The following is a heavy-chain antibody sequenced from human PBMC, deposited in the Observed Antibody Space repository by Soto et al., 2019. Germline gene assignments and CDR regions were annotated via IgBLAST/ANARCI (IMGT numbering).Heavy chain of an antibody. Sequence: GGSLRLSCAASGFSFSSCEMSWVRQAPGKGLEWVSYISGSGTSTQYSDSVKGRFTISRDNAKNSLHLQMNSLGAEDTAVYYCASKIVTPGYHYYDYWGQGNLVTVSS. J-gene: IGHJ4*02. V-gene: IGHV3-48*03. CDR1: GFSFSSCE. CDR3: ASKIVTPGYHYYDY. D-gene: IGHD3-9*01. CDR2: ISGSGTST.